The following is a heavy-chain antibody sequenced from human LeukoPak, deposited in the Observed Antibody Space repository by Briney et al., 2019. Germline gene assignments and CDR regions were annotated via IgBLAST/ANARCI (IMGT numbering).Heavy chain of an antibody. D-gene: IGHD2-8*01. J-gene: IGHJ4*02. CDR3: ARLGYCSNGVCSNLDY. CDR2: IYPGDSDT. CDR1: GYSFTSYW. V-gene: IGHV5-51*01. Sequence: GESLKISCQASGYSFTSYWIGWVRQMPGKGLEWMGLIYPGDSDTRYSPSFQGQVTISADKSITTAHLQWNSLEASDTAMYYCARLGYCSNGVCSNLDYWGQGTLVTVPS.